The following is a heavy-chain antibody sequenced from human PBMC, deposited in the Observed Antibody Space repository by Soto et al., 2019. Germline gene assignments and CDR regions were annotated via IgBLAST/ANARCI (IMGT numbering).Heavy chain of an antibody. CDR2: INHSGST. V-gene: IGHV4-34*01. Sequence: PSETLSLTCAVYGGSFSGYYRSWIRQPPGKGLEWIGEINHSGSTNYNPSLKSRVTISVDTSKNQFSLKLSSVTAADTAVYYCARVSRIIITFGGIYYFDYWGQGTLVTVSS. CDR1: GGSFSGYY. J-gene: IGHJ4*02. D-gene: IGHD3-16*01. CDR3: ARVSRIIITFGGIYYFDY.